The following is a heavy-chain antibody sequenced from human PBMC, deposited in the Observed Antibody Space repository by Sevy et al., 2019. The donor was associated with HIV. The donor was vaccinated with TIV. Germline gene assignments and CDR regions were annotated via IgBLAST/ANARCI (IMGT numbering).Heavy chain of an antibody. V-gene: IGHV3-7*01. Sequence: GGSLRLSCAASGFTFSSHYMSWVRQAPGKGLEWVANIKQDGSYKFYVESVKGRFTISRDNAKNSLYLQLSSLRAEDTAMYFCAREALYYYDSERHYDDAFDMWGPGTMVTVSS. CDR3: AREALYYYDSERHYDDAFDM. D-gene: IGHD3-22*01. CDR2: IKQDGSYK. CDR1: GFTFSSHY. J-gene: IGHJ3*02.